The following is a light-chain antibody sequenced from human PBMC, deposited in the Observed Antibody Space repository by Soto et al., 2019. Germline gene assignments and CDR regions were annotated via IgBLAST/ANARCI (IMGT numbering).Light chain of an antibody. CDR1: QSVSTS. CDR3: QQRSNLVT. CDR2: DAS. Sequence: EIVLTQSPATQSLSPGERATLSCKASQSVSTSLAWYQQKPGQAPRLLIYDASKRATGIPARFSGSGSGTDFTLTINSLEPQDFAVYYCQQRSNLVTFGGGTKVEIK. V-gene: IGKV3-11*01. J-gene: IGKJ4*01.